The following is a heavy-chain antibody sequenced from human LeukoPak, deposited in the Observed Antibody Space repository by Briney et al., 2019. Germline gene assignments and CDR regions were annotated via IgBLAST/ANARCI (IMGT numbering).Heavy chain of an antibody. D-gene: IGHD3-22*01. CDR3: AIPSDSSGLTAFDY. J-gene: IGHJ4*02. Sequence: SVNVSCKASGYTFTKYGITWVRQAPGQGLEGMGLISAYNGNPNYAQQVQGRVTMTTHTSTSTAYIELRSLRSDDTAVYYCAIPSDSSGLTAFDYWGQGTLVTVSS. V-gene: IGHV1-18*01. CDR2: ISAYNGNP. CDR1: GYTFTKYG.